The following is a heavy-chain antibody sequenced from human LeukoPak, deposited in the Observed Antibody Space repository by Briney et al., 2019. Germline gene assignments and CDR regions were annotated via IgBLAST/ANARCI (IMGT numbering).Heavy chain of an antibody. D-gene: IGHD6-13*01. CDR2: ISGSGGST. CDR3: AKLEGAAAGPDYFDY. V-gene: IGHV3-23*01. J-gene: IGHJ4*02. CDR1: GFTFSSYA. Sequence: GVSLRLSCAASGFTFSSYAMSWVRQAPGKGLERVSAISGSGGSTYYADSVKGRFTISRDNSKNTLYLQMNSLRAEDTAVYYCAKLEGAAAGPDYFDYWGQGTLVTVSS.